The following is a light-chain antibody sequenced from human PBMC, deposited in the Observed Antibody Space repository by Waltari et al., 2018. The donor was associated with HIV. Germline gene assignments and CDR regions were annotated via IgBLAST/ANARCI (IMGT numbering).Light chain of an antibody. V-gene: IGLV2-23*02. Sequence: QTALTQPASVSGSPGQSITISCTGTSSDVGAYNLVSWYQQHPGKAPRLIIYDVSEWPAGVSNRFTGSKSGNTASLTISVLQAEDEADYYCCSYVSEIVPCVFGGGTKLTVL. J-gene: IGLJ3*02. CDR2: DVS. CDR3: CSYVSEIVPCV. CDR1: SSDVGAYNL.